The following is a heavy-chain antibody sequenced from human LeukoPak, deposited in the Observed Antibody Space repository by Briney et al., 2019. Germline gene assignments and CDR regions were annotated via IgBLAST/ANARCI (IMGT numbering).Heavy chain of an antibody. V-gene: IGHV4-59*12. CDR2: IYYSGST. D-gene: IGHD6-13*01. CDR1: GGSISSYY. J-gene: IGHJ4*02. CDR3: ARSHSSSWKDYYFDY. Sequence: SETLSLTCTVSGGSISSYYWNWIRQPPGKGLEWIAYIYYSGSTNYNPSLKSRVTISVDTSKNQFSLQLNSVTPEDTAVYYCARSHSSSWKDYYFDYWGQGTLVTVSS.